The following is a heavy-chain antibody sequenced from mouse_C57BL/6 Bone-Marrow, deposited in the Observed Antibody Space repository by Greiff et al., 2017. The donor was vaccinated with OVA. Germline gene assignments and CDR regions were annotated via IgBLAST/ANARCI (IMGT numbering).Heavy chain of an antibody. D-gene: IGHD2-2*01. J-gene: IGHJ2*01. V-gene: IGHV5-12*01. CDR1: GFTFSDYY. CDR3: ARQGYGDYFDY. CDR2: ISNGGGSI. Sequence: EVMLVESGGGLVQPGGSLKLSCAASGFTFSDYYMYWVRQTPEKRLEWVAYISNGGGSIYYPDTVKGRFTISRDNAKNTLYLQMSRLKSEDTAMYYCARQGYGDYFDYWGQGTTLTVSS.